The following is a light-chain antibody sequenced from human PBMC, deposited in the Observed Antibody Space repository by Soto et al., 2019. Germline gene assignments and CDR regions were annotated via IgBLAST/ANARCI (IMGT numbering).Light chain of an antibody. CDR3: QQANSFPPT. J-gene: IGKJ3*01. Sequence: DIQMTQSPSSVSASVGDRVTITCRASQGISSWLAWYQQTKGKAPKLLIYAASSLQSGVPSRFRGSGSGTDFTLPLSRLQPEDFETYYCQQANSFPPTFGPGTKVDIK. V-gene: IGKV1-12*01. CDR1: QGISSW. CDR2: AAS.